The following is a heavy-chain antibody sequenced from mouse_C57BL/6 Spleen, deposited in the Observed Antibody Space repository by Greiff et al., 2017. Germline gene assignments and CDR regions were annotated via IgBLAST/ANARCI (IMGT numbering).Heavy chain of an antibody. V-gene: IGHV1-85*01. CDR3: ASLKMGRPYYFDY. CDR2: IYPRDGST. J-gene: IGHJ2*01. CDR1: GYTFTSYD. Sequence: VKLQESGPELVKPGASVKLSCKASGYTFTSYDINWVKQRPGQGLEWIGWIYPRDGSTKYNEKFKGKATLTVDTSSSTAYMERHSLTSEDSAVYFCASLKMGRPYYFDYWGQGTTLTVSS. D-gene: IGHD2-3*01.